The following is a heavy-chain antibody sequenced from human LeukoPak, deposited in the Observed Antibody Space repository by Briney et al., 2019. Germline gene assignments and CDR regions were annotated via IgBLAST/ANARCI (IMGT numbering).Heavy chain of an antibody. Sequence: SVKVSCKASGGTFSSYAISGVRQAPGQGLEWMGGIIPIFGTANYAQKFQGRVTITADESTSTAYMELSSLRSEDTAVYYCARAQILTALLGVPDLKLGAFDIWGQGTMVTVSS. D-gene: IGHD3-3*01. CDR3: ARAQILTALLGVPDLKLGAFDI. J-gene: IGHJ3*02. V-gene: IGHV1-69*01. CDR1: GGTFSSYA. CDR2: IIPIFGTA.